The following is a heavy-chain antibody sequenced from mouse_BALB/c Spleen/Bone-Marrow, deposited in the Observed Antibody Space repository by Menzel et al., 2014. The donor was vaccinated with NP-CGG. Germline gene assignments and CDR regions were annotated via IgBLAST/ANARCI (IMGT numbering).Heavy chain of an antibody. CDR2: IDPANGDT. CDR1: GFNIKDTY. V-gene: IGHV14-3*02. D-gene: IGHD2-4*01. Sequence: EVQVVESGAELVKPGASVKLSCTASGFNIKDTYMHWVKQRPEQGLEWIGRIDPANGDTKYDPKFQGKATITADTSSNTAYLQLSSLTSEDTAVYYCARYLIFYDYDEATDYWGQGTSVTVSS. CDR3: ARYLIFYDYDEATDY. J-gene: IGHJ4*01.